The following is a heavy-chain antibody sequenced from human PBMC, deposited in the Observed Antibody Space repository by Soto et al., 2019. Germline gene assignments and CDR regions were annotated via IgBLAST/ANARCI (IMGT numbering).Heavy chain of an antibody. D-gene: IGHD3-22*01. Sequence: GESLKISCKGSGYSFAGYWITWVRQKPGKGLEWMGQIDPSDSQTYYSPSFRGHVTISVTKSITTVFLQWSSLRASDTAMYYCARQIYDSDTGPNFQYYFDSWGQGTPVTVSS. CDR1: GYSFAGYW. J-gene: IGHJ4*02. CDR2: IDPSDSQT. CDR3: ARQIYDSDTGPNFQYYFDS. V-gene: IGHV5-10-1*01.